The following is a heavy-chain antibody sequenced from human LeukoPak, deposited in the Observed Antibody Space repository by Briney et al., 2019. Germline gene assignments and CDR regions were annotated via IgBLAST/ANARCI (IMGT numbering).Heavy chain of an antibody. D-gene: IGHD4-17*01. CDR1: GFTFSSYA. CDR3: ARGEYYGDPTDY. CDR2: ISYDGSKR. Sequence: GGSLRLSCAASGFTFSSYAMHGVGQAPGKGLEWVAVISYDGSKRYYADSVKGRFTISRDNSKNTLYLQMNSLRAEDTDAYYCARGEYYGDPTDYWGQGTLVTVSS. V-gene: IGHV3-30*04. J-gene: IGHJ4*02.